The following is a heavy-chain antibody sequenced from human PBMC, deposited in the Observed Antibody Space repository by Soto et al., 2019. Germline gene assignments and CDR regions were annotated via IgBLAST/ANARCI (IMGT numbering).Heavy chain of an antibody. CDR2: IYYSGST. J-gene: IGHJ5*02. CDR1: GGSISSYY. D-gene: IGHD2-2*01. CDR3: ARAGCSSTSCYSFVGCFDP. Sequence: SETLSLTCTVSGGSISSYYWSWIRQPPGKGLEWIGYIYYSGSTNYNPSLKSRVTISVDTSKNQFSLKLSSVTAADTAVYYCARAGCSSTSCYSFVGCFDPWGQGTLVTVSS. V-gene: IGHV4-59*01.